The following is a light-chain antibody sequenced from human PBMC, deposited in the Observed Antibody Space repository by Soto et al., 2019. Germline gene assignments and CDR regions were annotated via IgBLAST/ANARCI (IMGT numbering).Light chain of an antibody. CDR2: GAS. J-gene: IGKJ1*01. Sequence: EIVMTQSPATLSVSPGERATLSCRASQSVGSDLAWYQQKPGQAPRLLIYGASSRATGIPDRFSGSGSGTDFTLTISRLEPEDFAVYYCQQYGGSPRTFGQGTKVDI. CDR1: QSVGSD. CDR3: QQYGGSPRT. V-gene: IGKV3-20*01.